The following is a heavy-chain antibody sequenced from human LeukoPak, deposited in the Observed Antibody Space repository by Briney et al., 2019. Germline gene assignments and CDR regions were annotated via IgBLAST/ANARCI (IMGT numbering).Heavy chain of an antibody. CDR1: GGSISIYY. D-gene: IGHD6-19*01. CDR3: ARDTHSSGWTYYYYMDV. V-gene: IGHV4-4*07. J-gene: IGHJ6*03. CDR2: IYTSGST. Sequence: SETLSLTCTVSGGSISIYYSSWIPHPARKGLECIWHIYTSGSTNYNPSLKSRVTMSVDTSKNQFSLKLSSVTAADTAVYYCARDTHSSGWTYYYYMDVWGKGTTVTVSS.